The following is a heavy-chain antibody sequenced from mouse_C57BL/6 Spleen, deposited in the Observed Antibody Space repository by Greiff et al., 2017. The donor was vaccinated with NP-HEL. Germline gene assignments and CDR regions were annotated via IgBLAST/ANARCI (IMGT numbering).Heavy chain of an antibody. D-gene: IGHD3-3*01. J-gene: IGHJ4*01. V-gene: IGHV1-64*01. Sequence: QVQLQQPGAELVKPGASVKLSCKASGYTFTSYWMHWVKQRPGQGLEWIGMIHPNSGSTNYNEKFKSKATLTVDKSSSTAYMQHSSMTSEDSAVYYCAREPGTGAMDYWGQGTSVTVSS. CDR2: IHPNSGST. CDR1: GYTFTSYW. CDR3: AREPGTGAMDY.